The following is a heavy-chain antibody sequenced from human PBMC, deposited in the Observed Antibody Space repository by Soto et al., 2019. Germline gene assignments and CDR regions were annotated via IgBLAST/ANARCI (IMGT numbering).Heavy chain of an antibody. Sequence: QVQLVQSGAEVKKPGSSVKVSCKASGGTFSSYAISWVRQAPGQGLEWMGGIIPIFGTANYAQKFQGRVTITADESTSTAYMELSSLRSEDTAVYYCARGRYSSGWYKYGMDVWGQGTTVTVSS. D-gene: IGHD6-19*01. CDR3: ARGRYSSGWYKYGMDV. V-gene: IGHV1-69*01. CDR1: GGTFSSYA. J-gene: IGHJ6*02. CDR2: IIPIFGTA.